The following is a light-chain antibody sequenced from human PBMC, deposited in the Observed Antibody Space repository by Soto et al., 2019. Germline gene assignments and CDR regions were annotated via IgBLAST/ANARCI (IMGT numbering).Light chain of an antibody. CDR1: QSLLHSDGKTR. CDR2: EVS. Sequence: DIVMTQTPLSLSVTPGQPASISCKSSQSLLHSDGKTRLYWYLQKSGQPPQLLIHEVSDRFSGVPDRFSGSGSVTDFTLKISRVEAGDVGIYYSMQSTQLPWTFGQGTKVEIK. V-gene: IGKV2D-29*01. CDR3: MQSTQLPWT. J-gene: IGKJ1*01.